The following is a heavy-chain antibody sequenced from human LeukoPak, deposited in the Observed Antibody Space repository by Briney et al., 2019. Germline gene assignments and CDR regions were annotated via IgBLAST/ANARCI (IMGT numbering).Heavy chain of an antibody. D-gene: IGHD3-10*01. J-gene: IGHJ3*02. CDR3: ARVGRGSYFLDGFDI. V-gene: IGHV3-33*01. CDR2: IWNDGSNK. Sequence: GSLRLSCVASGFTFSTYGMHWVRQAPGKGLEWVAVIWNDGSNKKYADSVKGRFIISRVSSKNTLYLQMNSLRDEDTAVYYCARVGRGSYFLDGFDIWGQGTLVTVSS. CDR1: GFTFSTYG.